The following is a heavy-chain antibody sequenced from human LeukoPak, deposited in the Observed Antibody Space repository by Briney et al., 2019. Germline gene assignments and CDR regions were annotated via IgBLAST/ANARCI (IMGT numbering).Heavy chain of an antibody. D-gene: IGHD3-22*01. CDR3: ARDLRDYDLLEGFSNAFDN. J-gene: IGHJ3*02. Sequence: PSETLSLTCTVSGGSISSYYWSWIRQPAGKGLEWIGRIYTSGSTNYNPSLKSRVTMSVDTSKNQFSLKLSSVTAADTAVYYCARDLRDYDLLEGFSNAFDNWGQGTMVTVSS. V-gene: IGHV4-4*07. CDR1: GGSISSYY. CDR2: IYTSGST.